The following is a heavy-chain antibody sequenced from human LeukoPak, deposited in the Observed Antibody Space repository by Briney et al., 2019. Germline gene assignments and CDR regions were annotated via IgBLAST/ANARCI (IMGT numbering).Heavy chain of an antibody. CDR1: GGSISSYY. J-gene: IGHJ4*02. D-gene: IGHD3-10*01. CDR2: IYYSGST. Sequence: SETLSLTCTVSGGSISSYYWSWIRQPPGKGLEWIGYIYYSGSTYYNPFLKSRVTISVDTSKNHFSLRLSSVTAADTAVYYCAREISYSGAFDYWGQGTLVTVSS. V-gene: IGHV4-59*01. CDR3: AREISYSGAFDY.